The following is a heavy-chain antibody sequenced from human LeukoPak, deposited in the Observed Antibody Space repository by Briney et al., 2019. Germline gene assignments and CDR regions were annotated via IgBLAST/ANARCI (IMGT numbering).Heavy chain of an antibody. V-gene: IGHV3-23*01. CDR2: ISGSGGST. CDR3: ARPRGSGSGSYYDF. Sequence: GGSLRLSCAASGFTFSSYAMSWVRQAPGKGLEWVSAISGSGGSTYYADSVKGRFTISRDNAKNTLYLQMNSLRAEDTAVYYCARPRGSGSGSYYDFWGQGTLVTVSS. J-gene: IGHJ4*02. D-gene: IGHD3-10*01. CDR1: GFTFSSYA.